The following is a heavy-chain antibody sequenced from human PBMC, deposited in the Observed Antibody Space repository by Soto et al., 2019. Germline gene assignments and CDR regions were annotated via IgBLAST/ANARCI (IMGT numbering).Heavy chain of an antibody. J-gene: IGHJ4*02. V-gene: IGHV4-30-2*01. CDR2: LYYGGAT. CDR1: GGSINSGGYA. D-gene: IGHD2-8*01. Sequence: SETLSLTCAVSGGSINSGGYAWSWIRQPPGKGLEWIGYLYYGGATYSKPSLKSRVSISVDWSKNQFSLKLNSVTAADTAVYYCARTFTSMGLFDYWGPGTLVTVSS. CDR3: ARTFTSMGLFDY.